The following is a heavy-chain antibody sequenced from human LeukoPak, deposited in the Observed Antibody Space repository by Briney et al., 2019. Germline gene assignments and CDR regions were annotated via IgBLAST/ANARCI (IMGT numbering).Heavy chain of an antibody. CDR1: GFTFSSYA. Sequence: GGSLRLSCAASGFTFSSYAMSWVRQAPGKGLEWVSAISGSGGSTYYADSVKGRFTISRDNSKNTLYLQMNSLRAEDTAVYYCARRYNWNYGYFDYWGQGTLVTVSS. CDR2: ISGSGGST. CDR3: ARRYNWNYGYFDY. D-gene: IGHD1-7*01. J-gene: IGHJ4*02. V-gene: IGHV3-23*01.